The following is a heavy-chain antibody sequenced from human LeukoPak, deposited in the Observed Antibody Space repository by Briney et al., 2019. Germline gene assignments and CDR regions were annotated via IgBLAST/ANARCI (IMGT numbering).Heavy chain of an antibody. CDR2: IRSKAYRGTT. D-gene: IGHD5-18*01. Sequence: GRSLRLSCTTSGFSFADHAMSWVRQAPGKGLKWVGFIRSKAYRGTTEYAASVKGRFTISRDDSNSIVYLQMNSLKSEDTALYYCARGPIQLWIHNAMDVWGQGATVTVSS. CDR1: GFSFADHA. CDR3: ARGPIQLWIHNAMDV. J-gene: IGHJ6*02. V-gene: IGHV3-49*04.